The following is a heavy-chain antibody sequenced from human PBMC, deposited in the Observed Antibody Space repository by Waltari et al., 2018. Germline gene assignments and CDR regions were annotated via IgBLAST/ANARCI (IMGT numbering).Heavy chain of an antibody. CDR1: SGSLSSDNYY. D-gene: IGHD3-22*01. J-gene: IGHJ4*02. V-gene: IGHV4-39*02. CDR2: LYYTGGT. CDR3: AREADYYDSSAYVG. Sequence: QLQLQESGPGLVKPSETLSLTCTVSSGSLSSDNYYWGWIRQPPGKGLEWIGTLYYTGGTFYNPSHNSRVTISVDTLKNQFSLKLSSVTAADTAVYYCAREADYYDSSAYVGWGQGTLVTVSS.